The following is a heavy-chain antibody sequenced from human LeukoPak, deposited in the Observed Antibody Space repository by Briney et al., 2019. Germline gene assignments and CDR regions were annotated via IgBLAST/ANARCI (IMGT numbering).Heavy chain of an antibody. CDR1: GFTVSSYS. J-gene: IGHJ4*02. CDR3: ARDLIRHFDY. D-gene: IGHD2-8*01. CDR2: ISSSSSTI. Sequence: PGGSLRLSCAASGFTVSSYSMNWVRQAPGKGLEWVSYISSSSSTIYYADSVKGRFTISRDNAKNSLYLQMNSLRAEDTAVYYCARDLIRHFDYWGQGTLVTVSS. V-gene: IGHV3-48*01.